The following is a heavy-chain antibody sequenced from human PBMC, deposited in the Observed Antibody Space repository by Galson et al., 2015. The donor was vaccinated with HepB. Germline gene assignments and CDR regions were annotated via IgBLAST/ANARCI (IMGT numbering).Heavy chain of an antibody. J-gene: IGHJ4*02. CDR2: IKQDGTEI. Sequence: SLRLSCAASGFTFSSYGMSWVRQAPGRGLEWVANIKQDGTEIYYVDSVKGRFTISRDNAKNSLYLQMNSLRAEDTAVYYCARDESGDQDFDYWGQGTLVTVSS. CDR3: ARDESGDQDFDY. CDR1: GFTFSSYG. V-gene: IGHV3-7*01. D-gene: IGHD2-21*02.